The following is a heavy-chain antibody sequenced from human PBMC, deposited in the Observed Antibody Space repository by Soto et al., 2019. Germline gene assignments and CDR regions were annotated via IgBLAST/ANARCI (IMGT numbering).Heavy chain of an antibody. CDR3: ARGAIVGATPYNY. CDR1: GGSISSGGYY. J-gene: IGHJ4*02. Sequence: SETLSLTCTVSGGSISSGGYYWSWIRQHPGKGLEWIGYVFYTGSTSYNPSLKSRVSISVDTSKSQFSLNLSSMTSADTAVYYCARGAIVGATPYNYWGRGTLVTVSS. CDR2: VFYTGST. V-gene: IGHV4-61*08. D-gene: IGHD1-26*01.